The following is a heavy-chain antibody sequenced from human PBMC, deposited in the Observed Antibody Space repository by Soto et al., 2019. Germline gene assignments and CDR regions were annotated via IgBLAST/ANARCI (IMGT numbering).Heavy chain of an antibody. J-gene: IGHJ6*01. Sequence: ASVKVSCKASGYTFSTYSMHWVRQAPVHILEWMVWINGAAGQTSSSQRFQDRVTITRETAPSTAYMQMSGLRSGDTPVYYCARGKGMNENYYCYGMAIWAQGTTVTISS. V-gene: IGHV1-3*01. CDR3: ARGKGMNENYYCYGMAI. D-gene: IGHD1-1*01. CDR1: GYTFSTYS. CDR2: INGAAGQT.